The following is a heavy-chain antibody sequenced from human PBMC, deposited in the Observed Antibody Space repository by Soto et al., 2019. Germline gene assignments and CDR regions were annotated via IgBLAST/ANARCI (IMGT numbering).Heavy chain of an antibody. V-gene: IGHV4-38-2*01. Sequence: PSENLVLTCAVSGDSISRGYYWAWIRQSPGKGLEWIGSIYHSGTTYYNPSLKSRVTISVDTSKNQFSLKLSSVTAADSAVYYCARASEYYDILTGYPHDAFDIWGQGTMVT. D-gene: IGHD3-9*01. J-gene: IGHJ3*02. CDR3: ARASEYYDILTGYPHDAFDI. CDR2: IYHSGTT. CDR1: GDSISRGYY.